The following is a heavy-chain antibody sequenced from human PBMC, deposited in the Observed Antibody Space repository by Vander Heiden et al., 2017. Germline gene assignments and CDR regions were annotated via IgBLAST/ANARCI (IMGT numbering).Heavy chain of an antibody. CDR2: ISYTGTT. V-gene: IGHV4-39*01. Sequence: LQLQESCPGLVKPSETLSLTCTVSVESTSRDTYFWGWIRQPPGKGLEWIGSISYTGTTYYNTSLKSRVTISTDTSKNQLSLKMRSVTAADTAVYFCARPGSTTGWYYFDSWGQGTLVTVSS. D-gene: IGHD6-19*01. CDR3: ARPGSTTGWYYFDS. J-gene: IGHJ4*02. CDR1: VESTSRDTYF.